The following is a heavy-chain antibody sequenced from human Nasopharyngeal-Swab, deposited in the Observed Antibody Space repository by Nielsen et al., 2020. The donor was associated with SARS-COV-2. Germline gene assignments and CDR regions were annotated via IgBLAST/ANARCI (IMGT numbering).Heavy chain of an antibody. J-gene: IGHJ4*02. D-gene: IGHD3-10*01. CDR2: IKQDGSEK. CDR3: ARITLLWLGEWAY. CDR1: GFTFSSYW. Sequence: GSLRLSCAASGFTFSSYWMSWVRQAPGKGLEWVANIKQDGSEKYYVDSVKGRFTISRDNAKNSLYLQMNSLRAEDTAVYYCARITLLWLGEWAYWGQGTLVTVSS. V-gene: IGHV3-7*01.